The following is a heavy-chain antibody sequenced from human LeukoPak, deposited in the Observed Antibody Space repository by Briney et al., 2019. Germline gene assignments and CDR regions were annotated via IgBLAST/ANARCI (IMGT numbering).Heavy chain of an antibody. Sequence: PSETLPLTCTVSGGSISSHYWSWIRQPPGKGLEWIGYIYYSGSTNYNPSLKSRVTISVDTSKNQFSLKLSSVTAADTAVYYCARMTYSSSLAFDYWGQGTLVTVSS. J-gene: IGHJ4*02. CDR1: GGSISSHY. CDR3: ARMTYSSSLAFDY. CDR2: IYYSGST. D-gene: IGHD6-6*01. V-gene: IGHV4-59*11.